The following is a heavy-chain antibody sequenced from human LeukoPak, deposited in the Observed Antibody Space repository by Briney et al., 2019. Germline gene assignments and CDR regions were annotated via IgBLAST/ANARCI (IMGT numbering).Heavy chain of an antibody. CDR3: ARVSSKSGFAY. CDR2: IYHSGTT. J-gene: IGHJ4*02. CDR1: GYSISSGYY. Sequence: SETLSLTCTVSGYSISSGYYWGWIRQPPGKGLEWIGSIYHSGTTYDNPYVKSRVSMSVDTSKNNFSLKLSSVTAADTAVYYCARVSSKSGFAYWGQGTLVTVSS. V-gene: IGHV4-38-2*02. D-gene: IGHD5/OR15-5a*01.